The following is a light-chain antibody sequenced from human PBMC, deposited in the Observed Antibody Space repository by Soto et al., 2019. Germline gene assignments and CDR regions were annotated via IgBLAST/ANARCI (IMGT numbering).Light chain of an antibody. Sequence: EIVLTQSPGTLSLSPGERATLSCRASQSVSSSYLAWYQQKPGQAPRLLIYGASSRATGIPDRFSGSGSGTDFTLTISRLEPEDFAVYYCQQYGRSRTFGQGTKVE. J-gene: IGKJ1*01. CDR2: GAS. V-gene: IGKV3-20*01. CDR3: QQYGRSRT. CDR1: QSVSSSY.